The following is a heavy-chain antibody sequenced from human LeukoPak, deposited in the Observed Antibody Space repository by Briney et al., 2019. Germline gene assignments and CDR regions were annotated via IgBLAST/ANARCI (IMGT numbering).Heavy chain of an antibody. Sequence: SGPTLVNPTQTLTLTCTFSGFSLSTSGVGGGWIRQPPGKALEWLALIYWDDDKRYRPSLKSRLTITKDTSKNQVVLTMTNMDPVDTATYYCAHSPPTYYSDTGGYYSYYFDYWGQGTLVTVSS. V-gene: IGHV2-5*02. CDR3: AHSPPTYYSDTGGYYSYYFDY. D-gene: IGHD3-22*01. J-gene: IGHJ4*02. CDR1: GFSLSTSGVG. CDR2: IYWDDDK.